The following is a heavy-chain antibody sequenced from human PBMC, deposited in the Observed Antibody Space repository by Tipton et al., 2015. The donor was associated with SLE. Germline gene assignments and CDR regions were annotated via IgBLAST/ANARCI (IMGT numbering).Heavy chain of an antibody. CDR2: INYSGTT. Sequence: TLSLTCTVYGGSFSGYYRSWIRQTPEKGLEWIGEINYSGTTNYSPSLESRASISEDTSKNQFTLRLTSVTAADTAVYYCARGGDSSRLRDAFAAWGQGTMVTVSS. CDR3: ARGGDSSRLRDAFAA. CDR1: GGSFSGYY. J-gene: IGHJ3*01. D-gene: IGHD6-13*01. V-gene: IGHV4-34*01.